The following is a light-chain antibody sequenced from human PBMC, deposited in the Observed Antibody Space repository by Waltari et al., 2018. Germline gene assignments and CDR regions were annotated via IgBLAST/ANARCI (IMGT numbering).Light chain of an antibody. V-gene: IGKV3-11*01. Sequence: EIVLTQSPATLSLSPGERATLSRRASQSVGTYLAWYQQKPGQAPRLLIYAASNRATGIPARFSGSGSGTDFTLTISNLEPGDSAVYYCQQGYSTPPALSFGGGTKVEIK. CDR3: QQGYSTPPALS. J-gene: IGKJ4*01. CDR1: QSVGTY. CDR2: AAS.